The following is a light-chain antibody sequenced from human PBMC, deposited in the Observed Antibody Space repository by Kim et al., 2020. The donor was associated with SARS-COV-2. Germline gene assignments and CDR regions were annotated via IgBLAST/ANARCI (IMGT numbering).Light chain of an antibody. CDR1: SNNVVNEG. J-gene: IGLJ3*02. V-gene: IGLV10-54*01. CDR2: RNN. Sequence: QTAPLTSNGNSNNVVNEGAAWLQQHQGHPPKLLTYRNNNRPSGISERLSASRSGNTASLSITGLQPENEADYYCSAWDSSLSAWVFGGGTQLTVL. CDR3: SAWDSSLSAWV.